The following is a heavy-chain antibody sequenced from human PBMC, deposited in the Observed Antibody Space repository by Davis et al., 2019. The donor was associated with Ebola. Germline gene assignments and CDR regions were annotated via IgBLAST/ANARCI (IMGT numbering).Heavy chain of an antibody. CDR3: AKERDWGGSYPYIMDV. Sequence: GESLKISCAASGFTFSDSAVHWVRQSPGKGLEWVAVIWNDGSRKYYVDSVRGRFTISRDNSNNTLYLQINSLRVEDTAVYYCAKERDWGGSYPYIMDVWGQGTTVIVSS. D-gene: IGHD1-26*01. CDR1: GFTFSDSA. CDR2: IWNDGSRK. J-gene: IGHJ6*02. V-gene: IGHV3-33*06.